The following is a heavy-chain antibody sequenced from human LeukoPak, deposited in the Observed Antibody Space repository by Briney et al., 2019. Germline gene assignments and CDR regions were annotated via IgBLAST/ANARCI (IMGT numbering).Heavy chain of an antibody. Sequence: PGGSLRLSCAASGFTFSSYGMHWVRQAPGKGLEWVAVVSYDGSNKYYADSVKGRFTISRDSPKNTLYLQMNSLRAEDTAVYYCAKDPGLVVRGVIHYYYYYDMDVWGQGTTVTVSS. CDR3: AKDPGLVVRGVIHYYYYYDMDV. CDR1: GFTFSSYG. J-gene: IGHJ6*02. D-gene: IGHD3-10*01. V-gene: IGHV3-30*18. CDR2: VSYDGSNK.